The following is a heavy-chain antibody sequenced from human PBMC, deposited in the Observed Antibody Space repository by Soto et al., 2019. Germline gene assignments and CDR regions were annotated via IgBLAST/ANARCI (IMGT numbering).Heavy chain of an antibody. D-gene: IGHD6-13*01. Sequence: GGSLRLSCAASGFTFSSYAMSWVRQAPGKGLEWVSDISGSGGSTYYADSVKGRFTISRDNSKNTLYLQMNSLRAEDTAVYYCAKTGSSSGYFDYWGQGTLVTVSS. CDR3: AKTGSSSGYFDY. V-gene: IGHV3-23*01. CDR2: ISGSGGST. CDR1: GFTFSSYA. J-gene: IGHJ4*02.